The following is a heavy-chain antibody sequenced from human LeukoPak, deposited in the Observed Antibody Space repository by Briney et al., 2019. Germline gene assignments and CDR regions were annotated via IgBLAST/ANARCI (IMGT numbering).Heavy chain of an antibody. CDR3: ARESGDY. V-gene: IGHV3-30*04. Sequence: SCKASGGTFSSYAMHWVRQAPGKGLEWVAVISYDGSNKYYADSVKGRFTISRDNSKNTLYLQMDSLRAEDTAVYYCARESGDYWGQGTLVTVSS. CDR1: GGTFSSYA. D-gene: IGHD3-3*01. CDR2: ISYDGSNK. J-gene: IGHJ4*02.